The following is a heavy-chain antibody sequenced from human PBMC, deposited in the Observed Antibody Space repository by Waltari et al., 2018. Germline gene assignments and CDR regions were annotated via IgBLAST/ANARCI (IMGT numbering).Heavy chain of an antibody. Sequence: QVQLVESGGGVVQPGRSLRLSCAASGLTFGSYAMHWVRQAPGKGLEWVAVISYDGSNKYYADSVKGRFTISRDNSKNTLYLQMNSLRAEDTAVYYCARARGYNYFDYWGQGTLVTVSS. J-gene: IGHJ4*02. CDR2: ISYDGSNK. V-gene: IGHV3-30-3*01. D-gene: IGHD3-3*01. CDR3: ARARGYNYFDY. CDR1: GLTFGSYA.